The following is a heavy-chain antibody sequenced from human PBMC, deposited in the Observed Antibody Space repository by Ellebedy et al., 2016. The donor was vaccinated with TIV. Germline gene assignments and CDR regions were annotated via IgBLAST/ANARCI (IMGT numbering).Heavy chain of an antibody. CDR3: TRDLTNIVSGDY. CDR2: IKPNSGDT. CDR1: GYTFTDYY. Sequence: AASVKVSCKTSGYTFTDYYIHWVRQAPGQGLEWMAWIKPNSGDTDYAQKFQGRVNVTRDTSTSTAFLELSRLRSDYTAVYYFTRDLTNIVSGDYWGQGTLVFVSS. J-gene: IGHJ4*02. V-gene: IGHV1-2*02. D-gene: IGHD5/OR15-5a*01.